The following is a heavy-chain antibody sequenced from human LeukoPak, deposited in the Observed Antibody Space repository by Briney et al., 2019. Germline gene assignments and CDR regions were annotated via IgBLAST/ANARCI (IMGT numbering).Heavy chain of an antibody. CDR1: GFIFSSFR. J-gene: IGHJ4*02. D-gene: IGHD3-22*01. V-gene: IGHV3-21*01. Sequence: GGSLRLSCAASGFIFSSFRMNWVRQAPGKGLGCVSSISSSGSLIYYADSMKGRFTVSRDNAKNSLSLQLNSLRAEDTAVYYCARNYYDSSGYYYAFDYWGQGTLVTVSS. CDR3: ARNYYDSSGYYYAFDY. CDR2: ISSSGSLI.